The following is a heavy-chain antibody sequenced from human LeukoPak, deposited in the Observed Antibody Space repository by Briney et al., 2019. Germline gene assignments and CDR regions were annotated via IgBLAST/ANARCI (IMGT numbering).Heavy chain of an antibody. V-gene: IGHV1-3*03. Sequence: GASVKVSCKASGYTFTSYAMHWVRQAPGQRLEWMGWINAGNGNTKYSQEFQGRVTITRDTSASTAYMELSSLRSEDMAVYYCARERVSTYYYDSSGYSDAFDIWGQGTVVTVSS. D-gene: IGHD3-22*01. J-gene: IGHJ3*02. CDR1: GYTFTSYA. CDR3: ARERVSTYYYDSSGYSDAFDI. CDR2: INAGNGNT.